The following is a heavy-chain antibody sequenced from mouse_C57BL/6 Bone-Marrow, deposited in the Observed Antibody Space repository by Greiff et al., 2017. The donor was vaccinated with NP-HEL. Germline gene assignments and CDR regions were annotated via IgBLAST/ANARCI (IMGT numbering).Heavy chain of an antibody. V-gene: IGHV3-8*01. CDR2: ISYSGST. CDR3: ARYGRLRENYAMDY. J-gene: IGHJ4*01. D-gene: IGHD2-4*01. Sequence: EVKLVESGPGLAKPSQTLSLTCSVTGYSITSDYWNWLRKFPGNKLEYMGYISYSGSTYYNPSLKSRISITRDTSKNQYYLQLNSVTTEDTATYYCARYGRLRENYAMDYWGQGTSVTVSS. CDR1: GYSITSDY.